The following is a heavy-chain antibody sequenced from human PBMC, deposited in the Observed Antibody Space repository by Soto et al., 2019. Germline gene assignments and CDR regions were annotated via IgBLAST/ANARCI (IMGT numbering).Heavy chain of an antibody. CDR3: ARDGSSSAAIDY. CDR2: IYYSGST. D-gene: IGHD6-13*01. V-gene: IGHV4-31*03. Sequence: QVQLQESGPGLVKPSQTLSPTCTVSGGSISSGGYYWSWIRQHPGKGLEWIGYIYYSGSTYYNPSLKSRVTISVDTSKNQFSLKLSSVTAADTAVYYCARDGSSSAAIDYWGQGTLVTVSS. CDR1: GGSISSGGYY. J-gene: IGHJ4*02.